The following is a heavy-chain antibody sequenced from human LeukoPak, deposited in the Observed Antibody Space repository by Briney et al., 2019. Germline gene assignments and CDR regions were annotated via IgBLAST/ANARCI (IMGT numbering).Heavy chain of an antibody. Sequence: SETLSLTCDVSGVSINTCRYYWTWIRQPPGKGLEWIGYKYYSGSTRYNSSLRSRLTISLDTSKNQFSLRLTSVTAADTAVYYCARGRSYGFDFDSWGPGTLVIVSS. CDR3: ARGRSYGFDFDS. CDR1: GVSINTCRYY. V-gene: IGHV4-61*01. J-gene: IGHJ4*02. D-gene: IGHD5-18*01. CDR2: KYYSGST.